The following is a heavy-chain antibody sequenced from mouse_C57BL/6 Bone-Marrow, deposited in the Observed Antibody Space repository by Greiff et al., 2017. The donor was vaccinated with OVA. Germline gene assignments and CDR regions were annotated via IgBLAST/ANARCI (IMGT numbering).Heavy chain of an antibody. J-gene: IGHJ1*03. CDR2: IRNRASGYTT. CDR3: ARYRFYYDGSSHYFDV. Sequence: DVKLVESGGGLVQPGGSLSLSCAASGFTFTDYYMSWVRQPPGQALEWLGFIRNRASGYTTKYSSSVKGRFTISRDNSQSILYLQMNALRAEDSATYDCARYRFYYDGSSHYFDVWGTGTTVTVSS. V-gene: IGHV7-3*01. CDR1: GFTFTDYY. D-gene: IGHD1-1*01.